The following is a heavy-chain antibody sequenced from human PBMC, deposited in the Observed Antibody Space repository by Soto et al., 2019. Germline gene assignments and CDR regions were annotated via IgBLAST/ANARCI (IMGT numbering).Heavy chain of an antibody. CDR2: ISYDGSDK. CDR3: ARALGELSAESYGY. D-gene: IGHD3-16*02. Sequence: QVQLVESGGGVVQPGRSLRLSCAASGFTFSSYAMHWVRQAPGKGLEWVAVISYDGSDKYYADSVKGRFTISRDNSKNAQNQQMNSLRGDETDVDYCARALGELSAESYGYGGQGTLITVSS. V-gene: IGHV3-30*03. CDR1: GFTFSSYA. J-gene: IGHJ4*02.